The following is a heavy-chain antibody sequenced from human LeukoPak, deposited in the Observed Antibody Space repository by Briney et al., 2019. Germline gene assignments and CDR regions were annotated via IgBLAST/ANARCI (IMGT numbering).Heavy chain of an antibody. CDR2: IYHSGST. J-gene: IGHJ5*02. V-gene: IGHV4-59*12. CDR3: ARGAPPASGYCSGGSCAFDP. D-gene: IGHD2-15*01. Sequence: SETLSLTCTVSGGSISSCYWNWIRQPPGKGLEWIGYIYHSGSTYYNPSLKSRVTISVDRSKNQFSLKLSSVTAADTAVYYCARGAPPASGYCSGGSCAFDPWGQGTLVTVSS. CDR1: GGSISSCY.